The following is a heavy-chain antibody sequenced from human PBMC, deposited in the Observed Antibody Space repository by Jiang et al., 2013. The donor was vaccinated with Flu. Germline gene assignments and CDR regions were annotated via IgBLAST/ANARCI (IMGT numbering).Heavy chain of an antibody. D-gene: IGHD5-12*01. CDR3: ARDKGGYAFDY. V-gene: IGHV3-48*02. J-gene: IGHJ4*02. Sequence: RLSCAGSGFTFSSFSMNWVRQAPGKGLEWVSFISRYSTSMYYADSVKGRFTISRDNAKNSLYLQMNSLRDDDTAVYYCARDKGGYAFDYWGQGTLVTVSS. CDR1: GFTFSSFS. CDR2: ISRYSTSM.